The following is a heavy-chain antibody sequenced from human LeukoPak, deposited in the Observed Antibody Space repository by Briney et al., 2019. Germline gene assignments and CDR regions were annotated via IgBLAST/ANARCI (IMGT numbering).Heavy chain of an antibody. CDR1: GGSISSYS. CDR3: ARDRVTYDFWSGFPAGEFGP. Sequence: SETLSLTCTVSGGSISSYSWSWIRQPPGKGLEWVGYIYYSGSTNYNPSLKSRVTISVDTSKNQFSLKLSSVTAADTAVYYCARDRVTYDFWSGFPAGEFGPWGQGTLVTVSS. V-gene: IGHV4-59*01. J-gene: IGHJ5*02. D-gene: IGHD3-3*01. CDR2: IYYSGST.